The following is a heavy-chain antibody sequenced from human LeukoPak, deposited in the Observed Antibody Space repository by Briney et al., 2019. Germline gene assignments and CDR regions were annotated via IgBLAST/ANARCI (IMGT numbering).Heavy chain of an antibody. D-gene: IGHD2-15*01. V-gene: IGHV4-34*01. CDR1: GGSFSGYY. CDR2: INHSGST. J-gene: IGHJ4*02. Sequence: SETLSLTCAVYGGSFSGYYWSWIRQPPGKGLEWIGEINHSGSTNYNPSLKSRATISVDTSKNQFSLKLSSVTAADTAVYYCARGRVAYSAYYFDYWGRGTLVTVSS. CDR3: ARGRVAYSAYYFDY.